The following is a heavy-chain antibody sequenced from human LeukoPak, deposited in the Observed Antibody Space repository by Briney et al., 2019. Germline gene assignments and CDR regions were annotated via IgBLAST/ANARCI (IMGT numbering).Heavy chain of an antibody. CDR2: ISSSSSTI. CDR1: GFTFSSYS. D-gene: IGHD3-10*01. J-gene: IGHJ5*02. CDR3: ARDRLVRGVKGPFDP. Sequence: GGSLRLSCAASGFTFSSYSMNWVRQAPGKGLEWVSYISSSSSTIYYADSVKGRFTISRDNAKNSLYLQMNSLRDEDKAVYYCARDRLVRGVKGPFDPWGQGTLVTVSS. V-gene: IGHV3-48*02.